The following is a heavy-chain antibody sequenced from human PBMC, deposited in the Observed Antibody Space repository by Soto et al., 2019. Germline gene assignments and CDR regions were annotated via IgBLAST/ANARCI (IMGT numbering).Heavy chain of an antibody. CDR2: IYTGDSHA. D-gene: IGHD1-26*01. J-gene: IGHJ3*01. CDR3: ARPYSGGRHDPFDX. V-gene: IGHV5-51*01. Sequence: GEALKISCKGSGYSFTNYWIGWVRQMPGKGLEWMGIIYTGDSHAIYSPSFQGQVTMSADKSISTAYLQWSSLKASDTAMYYCARPYSGGRHDPFDXWGQGTMVTVS. CDR1: GYSFTNYW.